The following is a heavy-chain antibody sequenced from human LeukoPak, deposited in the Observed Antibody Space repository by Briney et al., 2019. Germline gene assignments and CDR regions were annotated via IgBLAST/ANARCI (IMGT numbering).Heavy chain of an antibody. J-gene: IGHJ4*02. V-gene: IGHV3-53*01. Sequence: GGSLRLSCAASGFTVSSNYMSWVRQAPGKGLEWVSVIYSGGSTYYADSVKGRFTISRDNSKNTLYLQMNSLRAEDTAVYYCARAAFRYYGSGSYFGYFDYWGQGTLVTVSS. CDR3: ARAAFRYYGSGSYFGYFDY. CDR2: IYSGGST. D-gene: IGHD3-10*01. CDR1: GFTVSSNY.